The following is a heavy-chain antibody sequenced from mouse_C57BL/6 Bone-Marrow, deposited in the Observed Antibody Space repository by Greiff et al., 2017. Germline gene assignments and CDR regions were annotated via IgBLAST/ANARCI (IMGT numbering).Heavy chain of an antibody. Sequence: EVQLQQSGAELVRPGASVKLSCTASGFNINDDYMHWVKQRPEQGLEWIGWIDPANGDTEYASKFQGKATITADTSSNPAYLQLSSLTSEDTAVYYCTTDGKGYWGQGTTLTVS. D-gene: IGHD2-1*01. J-gene: IGHJ2*01. CDR2: IDPANGDT. V-gene: IGHV14-4*01. CDR1: GFNINDDY. CDR3: TTDGKGY.